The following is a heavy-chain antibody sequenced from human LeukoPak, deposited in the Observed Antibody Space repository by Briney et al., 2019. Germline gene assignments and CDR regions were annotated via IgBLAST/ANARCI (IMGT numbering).Heavy chain of an antibody. Sequence: SETLSLTCTVSGYSISSGYYWSWIRQPPGKGLEWIGYIYYSGSTNYNPSLKSRVTISVDTSKNQFSLKLSSVTAADTAVYYCARHGLLAVTTWGSWFDPWGQGTLVTVSS. J-gene: IGHJ5*02. V-gene: IGHV4-59*08. CDR1: GYSISSGYY. D-gene: IGHD4-17*01. CDR2: IYYSGST. CDR3: ARHGLLAVTTWGSWFDP.